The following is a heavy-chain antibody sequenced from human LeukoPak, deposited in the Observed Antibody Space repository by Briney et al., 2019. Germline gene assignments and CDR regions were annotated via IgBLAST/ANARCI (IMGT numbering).Heavy chain of an antibody. CDR3: TGWWGLPVLFGY. Sequence: GGSLRLSCAASGFTFSSYGMHWVRQAPGKGLEWVSVIYSGGTTYYADSVKGRFTISRDNSKNTLYLQMNSLRAEDTAVYYCTGWWGLPVLFGYWGQGTLITVSS. CDR1: GFTFSSYG. CDR2: IYSGGTT. V-gene: IGHV3-NL1*01. J-gene: IGHJ4*02. D-gene: IGHD1-26*01.